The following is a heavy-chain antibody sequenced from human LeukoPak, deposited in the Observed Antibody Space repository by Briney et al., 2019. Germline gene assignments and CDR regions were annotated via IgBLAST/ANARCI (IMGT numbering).Heavy chain of an antibody. Sequence: PGGSLRLSCAASGFTFSSYAMSWVRQAPGKGLDWVSAISGSGSSTYYADSVKGRFAISRDNSKNTLSLQMNSLRAEDTAVYYCAKVPYYYGSGSYHLDVWGKGTTVTVSS. V-gene: IGHV3-23*01. CDR3: AKVPYYYGSGSYHLDV. J-gene: IGHJ6*03. CDR1: GFTFSSYA. CDR2: ISGSGSST. D-gene: IGHD3-10*01.